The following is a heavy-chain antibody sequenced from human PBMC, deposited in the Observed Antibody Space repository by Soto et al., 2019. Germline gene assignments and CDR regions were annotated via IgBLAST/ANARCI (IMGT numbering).Heavy chain of an antibody. V-gene: IGHV1-69*01. CDR3: ARVSPSSCGGGNCYRLDSYFDS. J-gene: IGHJ4*03. CDR2: SIPLFVTP. Sequence: QVQLVQAGAEVKKPGSSLKVSCKTSGVTFSTSGISWVRQGPGQGLEWMGGSIPLFVTPKYARKFQGRVSSTADDSATTTYLELSGLSSDDTAIYYCARVSPSSCGGGNCYRLDSYFDSWGQGSQVVVSS. CDR1: GVTFSTSG. D-gene: IGHD2-21*01.